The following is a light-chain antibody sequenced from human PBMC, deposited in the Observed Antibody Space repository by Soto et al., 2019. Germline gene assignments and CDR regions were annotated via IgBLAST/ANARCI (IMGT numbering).Light chain of an antibody. CDR1: QSISSW. J-gene: IGKJ5*01. Sequence: DIQMTQSPSTLSASVGDRVTITCRASQSISSWLAWYQQKPGKAPKLLIYDASSLESGVPSRFSGSGSGTEFTLTISSLQPDDFATYDSQQYNSYPITFGQGTRLEIK. V-gene: IGKV1-5*01. CDR3: QQYNSYPIT. CDR2: DAS.